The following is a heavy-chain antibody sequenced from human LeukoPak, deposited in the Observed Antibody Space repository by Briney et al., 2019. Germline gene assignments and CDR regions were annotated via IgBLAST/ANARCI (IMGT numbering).Heavy chain of an antibody. J-gene: IGHJ6*02. D-gene: IGHD3-22*01. Sequence: GGSLRLSCAVSGFTFSDHYMSWIRQAPGKGLEWVSYISGGEGTIAYADSVKGRFTISRDNAKNSLYLQMNSLRAEDTAVYYCARDWGYYYDTPYYYGMDVWGQGTTVTVSS. CDR3: ARDWGYYYDTPYYYGMDV. V-gene: IGHV3-11*04. CDR1: GFTFSDHY. CDR2: ISGGEGTI.